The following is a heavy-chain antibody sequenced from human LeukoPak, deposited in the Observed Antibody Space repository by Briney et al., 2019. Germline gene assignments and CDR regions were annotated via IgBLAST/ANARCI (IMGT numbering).Heavy chain of an antibody. CDR2: INPNSGET. CDR3: ARLYAGSGSPHYFDY. D-gene: IGHD6-19*01. CDR1: GYTFTSYY. Sequence: ASVKVSCKASGYTFTSYYLFWVRQAPGQGLEWMGWINPNSGETNYAQRFQGRVTMTWDTSISTAWDTSFSTAYMELSRLTYDDTAVYYCARLYAGSGSPHYFDYWGQGTLVTVSS. V-gene: IGHV1-2*02. J-gene: IGHJ4*02.